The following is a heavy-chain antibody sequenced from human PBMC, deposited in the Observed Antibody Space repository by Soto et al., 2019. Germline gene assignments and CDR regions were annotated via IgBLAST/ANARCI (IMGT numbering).Heavy chain of an antibody. CDR3: ATRLWFGELNAFDI. CDR2: ISAYNGNT. V-gene: IGHV1-18*01. CDR1: GYTFTCYG. J-gene: IGHJ3*02. D-gene: IGHD3-10*01. Sequence: ASVKVSCKASGYTFTCYGICWVRHAPGQGLEWMGWISAYNGNTNYAQKLQGRVTMTTDTSTSTAYMELRSLRSDDTAVYYCATRLWFGELNAFDIWGQGTMVTVSS.